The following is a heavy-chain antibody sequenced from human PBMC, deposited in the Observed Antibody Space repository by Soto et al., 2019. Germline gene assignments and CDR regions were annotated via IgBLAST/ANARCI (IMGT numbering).Heavy chain of an antibody. CDR3: ARHGITGSYYDAFDI. V-gene: IGHV4-4*02. CDR1: GVSVNNANR. D-gene: IGHD1-26*01. CDR2: IYSSGSS. J-gene: IGHJ3*02. Sequence: SSETLSLTCVVSGVSVNNANRWTWVRQPPEKGLEWVGDIYSSGSSNYNSSLNSRVTMSVDTSKDHFSLNLSSVTAADTAVYYCARHGITGSYYDAFDIWGQGTMVTVSS.